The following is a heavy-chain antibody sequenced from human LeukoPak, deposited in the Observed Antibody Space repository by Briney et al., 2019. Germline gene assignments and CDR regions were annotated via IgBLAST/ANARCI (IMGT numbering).Heavy chain of an antibody. D-gene: IGHD1-26*01. CDR2: IFYSGST. CDR1: GDSICSYY. CDR3: ARGPSSGSPPRGFDI. Sequence: SETLSLTCTVSGDSICSYYWSWIRQPPGKGLEWIGYIFYSGSTNYNPSLKSRVTISVDTSKNQFSLKLSSVTAADTAIYYCARGPSSGSPPRGFDIWGQGTMVTVSS. V-gene: IGHV4-59*08. J-gene: IGHJ3*02.